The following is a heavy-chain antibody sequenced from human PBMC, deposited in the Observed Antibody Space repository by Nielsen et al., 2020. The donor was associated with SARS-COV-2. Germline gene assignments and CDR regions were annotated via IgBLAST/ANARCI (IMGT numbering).Heavy chain of an antibody. CDR2: IDPTDSYT. CDR3: ARQSGGVNWYFDL. V-gene: IGHV5-10-1*01. Sequence: GESLKISCKGSGYSFTTYWISWVRQMPGKGLEWMGRIDPTDSYTNYSPSFQGHVTISADKSISTAYLQWSSLKASDTAMYYCARQSGGVNWYFDLWGRGTLVTVSS. J-gene: IGHJ2*01. D-gene: IGHD2-8*02. CDR1: GYSFTTYW.